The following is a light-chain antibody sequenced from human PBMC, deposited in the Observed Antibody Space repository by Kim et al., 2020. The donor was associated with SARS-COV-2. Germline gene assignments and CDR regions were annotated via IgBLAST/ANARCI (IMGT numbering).Light chain of an antibody. Sequence: EIVLTQSPGTLSLSPGERATLSCRASQSVSSSYLAWYQQKPGQAPRLLIYGASSRATGIPDRFSGSGSGTDFTLTISRREPDDFAVYYCQQYGSSPPTFGQGTKVDIK. CDR1: QSVSSSY. CDR2: GAS. V-gene: IGKV3-20*01. J-gene: IGKJ1*01. CDR3: QQYGSSPPT.